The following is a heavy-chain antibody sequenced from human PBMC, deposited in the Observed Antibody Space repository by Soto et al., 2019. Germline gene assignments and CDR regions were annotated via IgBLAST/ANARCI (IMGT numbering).Heavy chain of an antibody. J-gene: IGHJ4*02. CDR3: ASTTVVTPVDY. V-gene: IGHV4-31*03. Sequence: PSETLSLTCTVSDGSISSGGYYWSWIRQHPGKGLEWIGYIYYSGSTYYNPSLKSRVTISVDTSKNQFSLKLSSVTAADTAVYYCASTTVVTPVDYWGQGTLVTVSS. CDR2: IYYSGST. D-gene: IGHD4-17*01. CDR1: DGSISSGGYY.